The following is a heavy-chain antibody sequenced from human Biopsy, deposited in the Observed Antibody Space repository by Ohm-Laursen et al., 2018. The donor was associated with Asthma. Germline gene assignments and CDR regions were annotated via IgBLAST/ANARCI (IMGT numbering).Heavy chain of an antibody. CDR3: ARVQKSPGDRWFDP. V-gene: IGHV1-2*06. Sequence: ASVKVSCKASAYTFIGYHLHWVRQAPGEGLEWMGRINPNGGATIYAQKFQGRVTMTRDTSIGTAYMELNRLTSDDTAVYYCARVQKSPGDRWFDPWGQGTLVTVSS. CDR2: INPNGGAT. D-gene: IGHD7-27*01. J-gene: IGHJ5*02. CDR1: AYTFIGYH.